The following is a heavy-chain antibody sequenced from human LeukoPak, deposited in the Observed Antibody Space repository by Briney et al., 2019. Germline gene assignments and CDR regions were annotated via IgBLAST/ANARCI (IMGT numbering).Heavy chain of an antibody. J-gene: IGHJ4*02. CDR2: ISGSGVST. CDR3: ATDPRYCSATTCYRYFDN. V-gene: IGHV3-23*01. D-gene: IGHD2-2*01. Sequence: GGSLRLACAASGFRFSSYAMSWVRQAPGKGLEWVSAISGSGVSTYYADSVKGRFTVSRDNSKNTLYLQMNSLRAEDTAVYYCATDPRYCSATTCYRYFDNWGQGTLVTVSS. CDR1: GFRFSSYA.